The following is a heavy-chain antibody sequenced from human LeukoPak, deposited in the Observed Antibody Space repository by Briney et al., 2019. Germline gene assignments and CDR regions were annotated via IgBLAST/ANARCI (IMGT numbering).Heavy chain of an antibody. Sequence: GSLRLSCAASGFTFSDYWMHWVRQAPGKGLVWVSCISFDGSTTYADSVKGRFTISRDNSKTTLYLQMDSLRAEDTAVYYCAKDVPSAYFDYWGQGTLVTVSS. V-gene: IGHV3-74*01. CDR1: GFTFSDYW. CDR3: AKDVPSAYFDY. CDR2: ISFDGST. J-gene: IGHJ4*02. D-gene: IGHD2-2*01.